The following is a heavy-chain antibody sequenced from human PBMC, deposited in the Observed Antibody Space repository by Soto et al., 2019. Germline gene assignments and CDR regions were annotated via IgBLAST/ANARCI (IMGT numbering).Heavy chain of an antibody. CDR2: ITPVLGTA. CDR1: GGTFNNYA. V-gene: IGHV1-69*01. CDR3: ARSLEGTKVTNGFDP. D-gene: IGHD2-21*02. J-gene: IGHJ5*02. Sequence: QVQLVQSGAEVKKPGSSVSVSCKASGGTFNNYALSWVRQAPGQRLEWMGGITPVLGTADYAQKFEDRLTISADESMTTVFMELSGLISEDPAVYYCARSLEGTKVTNGFDPWGQGTLVTVAS.